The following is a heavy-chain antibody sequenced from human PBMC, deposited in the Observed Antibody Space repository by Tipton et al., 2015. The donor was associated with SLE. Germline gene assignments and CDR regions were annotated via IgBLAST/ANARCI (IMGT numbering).Heavy chain of an antibody. J-gene: IGHJ5*02. Sequence: TLSLTCTVSGGSIGSSRYYWGWIRQPPGKGLEWIGTTHYSGSTFRTPSLKSRVTISLDTSKNQLSLKLSSVTAADTAVYFCATDLPGTFSAYNWFDPWGQGILVTVSS. CDR1: GGSIGSSRYY. CDR2: THYSGST. D-gene: IGHD1-26*01. V-gene: IGHV4-39*07. CDR3: ATDLPGTFSAYNWFDP.